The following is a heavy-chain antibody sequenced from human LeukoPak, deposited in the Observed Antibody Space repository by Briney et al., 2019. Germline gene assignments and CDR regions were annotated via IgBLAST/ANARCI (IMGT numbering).Heavy chain of an antibody. CDR1: GGSFSNYY. V-gene: IGHV4-34*01. CDR3: ARRWNYGRNYYIDV. D-gene: IGHD1-7*01. J-gene: IGHJ6*03. CDR2: INDSGRI. Sequence: PSETLSLTCAVYGGSFSNYYWSWIRQPPGKELAWIGEINDSGRINYNPSLMSRVTVSVDTSKNQFSLRLTSVTATDTAVYYCARRWNYGRNYYIDVWGNGATVSVSS.